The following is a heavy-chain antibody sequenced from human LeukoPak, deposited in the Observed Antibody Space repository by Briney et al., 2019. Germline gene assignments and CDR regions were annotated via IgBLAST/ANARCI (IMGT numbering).Heavy chain of an antibody. D-gene: IGHD6-19*01. CDR1: GFTFSTYG. CDR3: VRDTAGAHPGDY. Sequence: GRSLRLSCAASGFTFSTYGMLWVRQAPGKGLEWVAVIWYDGSDKYYADSVKGRFTISRDNSKNPLYLQMNSLRAEDTAVYYCVRDTAGAHPGDYWGQGTLVTVSS. J-gene: IGHJ4*02. V-gene: IGHV3-33*01. CDR2: IWYDGSDK.